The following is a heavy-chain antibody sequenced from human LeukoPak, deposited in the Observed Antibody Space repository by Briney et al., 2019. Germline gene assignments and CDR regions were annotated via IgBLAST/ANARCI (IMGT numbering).Heavy chain of an antibody. V-gene: IGHV4-31*03. CDR1: GGSISSGGYY. CDR3: AREGETKFDY. D-gene: IGHD3-16*01. Sequence: SETLSLTCTVSGGSISSGGYYWSWIRQHPGKGLEWIGYIYYSGSTYYNPSLKSRVTISVDTSKNQSSLKLSSVTAADTAVYYCAREGETKFDYWGQGTLVTVSS. J-gene: IGHJ4*02. CDR2: IYYSGST.